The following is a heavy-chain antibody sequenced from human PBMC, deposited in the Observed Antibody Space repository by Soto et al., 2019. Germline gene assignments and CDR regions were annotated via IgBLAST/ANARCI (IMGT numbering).Heavy chain of an antibody. V-gene: IGHV1-69*01. Sequence: QVQLVQSGAEVKKPGSSGKVSCKAPGGSFSSYAINWVRQAPGQGLEGMGGIIPMSATRTYAQKFQDRVTITADESSTTVYMELSSLQSEDTAVYYCARPIRYYDVWRDYPPFDYWGQGTLVTVSS. CDR1: GGSFSSYA. J-gene: IGHJ4*02. CDR2: IIPMSATR. CDR3: ARPIRYYDVWRDYPPFDY. D-gene: IGHD3-3*01.